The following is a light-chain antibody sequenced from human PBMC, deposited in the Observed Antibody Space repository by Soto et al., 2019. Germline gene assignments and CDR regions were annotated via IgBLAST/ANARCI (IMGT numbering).Light chain of an antibody. V-gene: IGKV3-15*01. CDR1: QSVTIY. J-gene: IGKJ4*01. CDR2: SAS. Sequence: EMVLTQSPGTLSVSPGERASLSCRASQSVTIYLAWYQQEPGQAPRLLIYSASTRATGIPARFSGSGSGTEFTLTISSLQSEDFAVYYCQQYNNWPLTFGGGTKVDIK. CDR3: QQYNNWPLT.